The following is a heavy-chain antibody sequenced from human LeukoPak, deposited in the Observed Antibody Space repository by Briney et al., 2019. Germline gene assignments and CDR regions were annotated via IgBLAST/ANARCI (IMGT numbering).Heavy chain of an antibody. V-gene: IGHV4-31*02. CDR1: GCSISSGGYY. CDR3: ARDRVVATSGFAFDT. CDR2: IYYSGST. D-gene: IGHD3-22*01. Sequence: PSETLSRSCNVSGCSISSGGYYWNWIRQHPGKGLEWIGYIYYSGSTYYNPSLKSRVTISVDTSKNQFALKLSAVTAADTAVYYCARDRVVATSGFAFDTWGQATILSVSS. J-gene: IGHJ3*02.